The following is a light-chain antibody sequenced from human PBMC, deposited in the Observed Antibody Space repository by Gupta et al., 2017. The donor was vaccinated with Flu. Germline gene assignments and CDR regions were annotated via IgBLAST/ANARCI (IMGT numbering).Light chain of an antibody. CDR1: SSNIGSNY. J-gene: IGLJ3*02. Sequence: QSVLTQPPSASGTPGQRVTISCSGSSSNIGSNYVSWYQQPPGTAPKLLIYRNNQRPSGVPERFSGSKSGTSASLAISGLRAEDEADYYCAAWDDSLSGRVFGGGTKLTVL. CDR2: RNN. CDR3: AAWDDSLSGRV. V-gene: IGLV1-47*01.